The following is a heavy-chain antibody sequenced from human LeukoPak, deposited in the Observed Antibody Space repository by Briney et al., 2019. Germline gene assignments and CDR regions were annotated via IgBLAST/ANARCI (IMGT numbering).Heavy chain of an antibody. CDR2: ISWNSGSI. V-gene: IGHV3-9*01. Sequence: PGGSLRLSCAASGFTFDDYAMHWVRQAPGKGLEWVSGISWNSGSIGYADSVKGRFTISRDNAKNSLYLQMNSLRAEDTALYYCAKDNSGSYFEWFPNRAHYFDYWGQGTLVTVSS. CDR1: GFTFDDYA. J-gene: IGHJ4*02. CDR3: AKDNSGSYFEWFPNRAHYFDY. D-gene: IGHD1-26*01.